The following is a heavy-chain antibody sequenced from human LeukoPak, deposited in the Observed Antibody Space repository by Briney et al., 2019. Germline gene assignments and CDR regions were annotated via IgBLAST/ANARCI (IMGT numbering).Heavy chain of an antibody. CDR1: GFTLSNYD. V-gene: IGHV3-23*01. CDR3: ASRLYCSNTRCRNFPFAY. J-gene: IGHJ4*02. CDR2: ISGRGGRT. D-gene: IGHD2-2*01. Sequence: PGGSLRLSCAASGFTLSNYDMSWVRQAPGKGLAWVSAISGRGGRTYYADSVKGRFTISRDSPKNTLYLQMNSLRAEDTAIYYCASRLYCSNTRCRNFPFAYWGQGTLVTVSS.